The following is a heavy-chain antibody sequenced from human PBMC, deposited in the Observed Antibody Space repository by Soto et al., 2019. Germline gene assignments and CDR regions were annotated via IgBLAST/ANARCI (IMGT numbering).Heavy chain of an antibody. CDR3: AKYHSAQQWLVVSRGSCEI. D-gene: IGHD6-19*01. CDR2: ISGSGGST. CDR1: GFTFSRYA. V-gene: IGHV3-23*01. Sequence: EVQLLESGGGLVQPGGSLRLSCAASGFTFSRYAMSWVRQAPGKGLEWVSAISGSGGSTYYADSVKGRFTISRDNSKNTVYLQMSLLGADDTAVDYCAKYHSAQQWLVVSRGSCEIWGQGTMVTVSS. J-gene: IGHJ3*02.